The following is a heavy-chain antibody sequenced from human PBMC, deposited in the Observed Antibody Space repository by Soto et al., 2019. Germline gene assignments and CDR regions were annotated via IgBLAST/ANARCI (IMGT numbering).Heavy chain of an antibody. CDR1: GGSISSYY. V-gene: IGHV4-59*01. Sequence: SGTLSLTCTVSGGSISSYYWSWIRQPPGKGLEWIGYIYYSGSTDYNPSLKRRVTISVDTSKNQFSLKLSSVTAADTAVYYCARRYGASFDYWGQGTLVTVS. J-gene: IGHJ4*02. D-gene: IGHD4-17*01. CDR3: ARRYGASFDY. CDR2: IYYSGST.